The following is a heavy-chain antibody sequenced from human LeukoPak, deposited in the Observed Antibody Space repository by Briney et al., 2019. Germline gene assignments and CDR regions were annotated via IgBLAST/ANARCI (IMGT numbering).Heavy chain of an antibody. D-gene: IGHD3-10*01. J-gene: IGHJ4*02. Sequence: SETLSLTCAVYGGSFSGYYWSWIRQPPGKGLEWIGEINHSGSTYYNPSLKSRVTISVDRSKNQFSLKLSSVTAADTAVYYCASMVRGVMGYWGQGTLVTVSS. V-gene: IGHV4-34*01. CDR2: INHSGST. CDR1: GGSFSGYY. CDR3: ASMVRGVMGY.